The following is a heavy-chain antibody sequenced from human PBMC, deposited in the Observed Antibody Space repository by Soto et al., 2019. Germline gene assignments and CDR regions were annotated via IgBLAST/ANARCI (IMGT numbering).Heavy chain of an antibody. CDR3: ARGYYYDNSGYYSAFDI. CDR1: GGSITSDY. CDR2: IYDTGST. J-gene: IGHJ3*02. D-gene: IGHD3-22*01. Sequence: SETLSLTCTVSGGSITSDYWSWVRQPPGKGLQWIGYIYDTGSTKYNPSLKTRVTISVDTSKNQFSLKLSSVTAADTAVYYWARGYYYDNSGYYSAFDIWGQGTMVTVSS. V-gene: IGHV4-59*01.